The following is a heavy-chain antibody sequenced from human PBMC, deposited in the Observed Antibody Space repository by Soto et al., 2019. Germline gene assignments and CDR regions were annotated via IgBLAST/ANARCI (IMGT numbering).Heavy chain of an antibody. CDR2: ISGSGDST. CDR1: GFTFSDYA. V-gene: IGHV3-23*01. Sequence: EVQLLESGGGLVQPGGSLRLSCAASGFTFSDYAMSWVRQAPGKGLEWVSAISGSGDSTYYADSVKGRFTISRDNSKHTLYRQENSLRAEDTALYYCAKTSGAKGYFDYWGQGTLVTVSS. CDR3: AKTSGAKGYFDY. D-gene: IGHD2-15*01. J-gene: IGHJ4*02.